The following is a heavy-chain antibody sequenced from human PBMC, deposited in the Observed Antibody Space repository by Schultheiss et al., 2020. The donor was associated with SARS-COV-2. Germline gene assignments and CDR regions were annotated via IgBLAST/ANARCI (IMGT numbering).Heavy chain of an antibody. Sequence: GGSLRLSCTASGFTFGDYAMSWVRQAPGKGLEWVSSISSSSSYIYYADSVKGRFTISRDNAKNSLYLQMNSLRAEDTAVYYCAKGVVDRPYYYYYGMDVWGQGTTVTVSS. D-gene: IGHD3-3*01. CDR1: GFTFGDYA. V-gene: IGHV3-21*04. CDR2: ISSSSSYI. J-gene: IGHJ6*02. CDR3: AKGVVDRPYYYYYGMDV.